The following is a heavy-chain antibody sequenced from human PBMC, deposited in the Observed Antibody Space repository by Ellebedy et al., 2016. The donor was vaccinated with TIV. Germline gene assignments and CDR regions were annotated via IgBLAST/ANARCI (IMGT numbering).Heavy chain of an antibody. CDR1: GYTFTSYG. CDR2: ISANNGNT. J-gene: IGHJ6*02. CDR3: ASTPYNWNDEGKSYYYYYGMDV. D-gene: IGHD1-1*01. V-gene: IGHV1-18*04. Sequence: ASVKVSCKASGYTFTSYGISWVRQAPGQGLEWMGWISANNGNTNYAQKLQGRVTMTTDTSASTAYMELSSLRSEGTAVYYCASTPYNWNDEGKSYYYYYGMDVWGQGTTVTVSS.